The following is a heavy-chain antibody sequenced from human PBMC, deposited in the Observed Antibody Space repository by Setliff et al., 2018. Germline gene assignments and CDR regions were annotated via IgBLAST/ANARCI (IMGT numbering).Heavy chain of an antibody. CDR1: GFTLSSFT. Sequence: GGSLRLSGVASGFTLSSFTITWFRQAPGKGLEWVGRIKGKTDGLTTDYAAPVKGRFTISRDDSKNTLYLQMNSLKTEDTAVYYCTTDPSPTFGGVIGAAFDFWGQGTMGTVSS. J-gene: IGHJ3*01. CDR3: TTDPSPTFGGVIGAAFDF. V-gene: IGHV3-15*01. D-gene: IGHD3-16*01. CDR2: IKGKTDGLTT.